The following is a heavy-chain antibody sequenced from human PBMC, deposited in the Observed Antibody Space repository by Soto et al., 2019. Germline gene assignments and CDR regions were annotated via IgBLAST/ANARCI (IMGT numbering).Heavy chain of an antibody. CDR2: IYPGDSDT. D-gene: IGHD3-22*01. J-gene: IGHJ6*02. CDR1: GYSFSSYW. V-gene: IGHV5-51*01. Sequence: GGSLKISCKGSGYSFSSYWVGWVRQMPGKRPGWRGGIYPGDSDTRYSPSFQGQVTISADKSISTAYLQWSSLKASDTAMYYCARSGYYDSSGTPPKFYYYYGMDVWGQGTTVTVSS. CDR3: ARSGYYDSSGTPPKFYYYYGMDV.